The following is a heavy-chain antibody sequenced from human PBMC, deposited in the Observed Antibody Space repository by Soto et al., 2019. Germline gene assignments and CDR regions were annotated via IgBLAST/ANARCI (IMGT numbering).Heavy chain of an antibody. CDR2: INAGNGNT. D-gene: IGHD3-3*01. V-gene: IGHV1-3*01. J-gene: IGHJ3*02. Sequence: ASVKVSCKASGYTFTSYAMHWVRQAPGQGLEWMGWINAGNGNTKYSQKFQGRVTITRDTSVSTAYMELSSLRSEDTAVYYCARASYDFWSGYYRSGAFDIWGQGTMVTVSS. CDR1: GYTFTSYA. CDR3: ARASYDFWSGYYRSGAFDI.